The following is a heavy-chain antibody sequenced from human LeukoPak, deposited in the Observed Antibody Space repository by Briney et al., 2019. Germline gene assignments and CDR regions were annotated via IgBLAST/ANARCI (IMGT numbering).Heavy chain of an antibody. CDR2: ISAYNGNP. V-gene: IGHV1-18*01. CDR1: GYSFTNYG. Sequence: ASVKVSCKTSGYSFTNYGISWVRQAPGQGLEWMGWISAYNGNPIYAQKLQGRVTMSTDTSTSTVYMELRSLRSDDTAVYYCARDGRRGFHYDNGAYRFDNWGQGTLVTVSS. CDR3: ARDGRRGFHYDNGAYRFDN. J-gene: IGHJ4*02. D-gene: IGHD3-22*01.